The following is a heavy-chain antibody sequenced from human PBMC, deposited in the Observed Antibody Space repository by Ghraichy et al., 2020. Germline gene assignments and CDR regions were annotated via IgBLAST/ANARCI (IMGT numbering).Heavy chain of an antibody. D-gene: IGHD3-10*01. CDR1: VSTFTGYF. J-gene: IGHJ4*02. CDR2: INPSSGGT. CDR3: ARGPRIAMVRGVIITGQLDN. V-gene: IGHV1-2*02. Sequence: ASVKVSCKASVSTFTGYFMHWVRQAPGQGLEWMGWINPSSGGTKYAQKFQGRVTMTRDTSISTAYMEVSSLRSDDTAVYYCARGPRIAMVRGVIITGQLDNWGQGTLVSVSS.